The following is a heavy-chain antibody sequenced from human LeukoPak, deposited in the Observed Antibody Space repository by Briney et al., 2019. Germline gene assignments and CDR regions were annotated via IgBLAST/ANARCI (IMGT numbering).Heavy chain of an antibody. CDR3: VRGTGY. J-gene: IGHJ4*02. CDR2: ISSNGDNT. Sequence: GGSLRLSCSVSGFTISTYVMHWVRQARGKGLEYVSAISSNGDNTYYADSVKGRFTISRDNSKNTLYLQMSSLRADDTAVYYCVRGTGYWGQGTLVTVSS. V-gene: IGHV3-64D*06. CDR1: GFTISTYV.